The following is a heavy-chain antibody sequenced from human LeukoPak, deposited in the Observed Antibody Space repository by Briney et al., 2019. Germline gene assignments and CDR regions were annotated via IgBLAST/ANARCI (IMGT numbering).Heavy chain of an antibody. J-gene: IGHJ4*02. V-gene: IGHV3-23*01. CDR2: IGGSGGST. D-gene: IGHD3-22*01. CDR3: ARDFGYYYDSSGYYPGD. Sequence: GGSLRLSCAASGFTFSSYAMSWVRQAPGKGLEWVSAIGGSGGSTYYADSVKGRFTISRDNSKNTLYLQMNSLRAEDTAVYYCARDFGYYYDSSGYYPGDWGQGTLVTVSS. CDR1: GFTFSSYA.